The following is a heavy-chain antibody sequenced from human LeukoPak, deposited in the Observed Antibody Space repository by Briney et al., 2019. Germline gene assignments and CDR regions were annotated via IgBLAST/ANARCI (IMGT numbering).Heavy chain of an antibody. CDR1: AGSISSSSYY. CDR2: IYYSGST. D-gene: IGHD4-17*01. J-gene: IGHJ6*03. V-gene: IGHV4-39*02. CDR3: ARDNYGNYSYYYMDV. Sequence: SETLSLTCTGSAGSISSSSYYWGWIRQPPGKGLEWIGSIYYSGSTYYNPSLKSRVTISVDTSKNQFSLKLSSVTAADTAVYYCARDNYGNYSYYYMDVWGKGTTVTVSS.